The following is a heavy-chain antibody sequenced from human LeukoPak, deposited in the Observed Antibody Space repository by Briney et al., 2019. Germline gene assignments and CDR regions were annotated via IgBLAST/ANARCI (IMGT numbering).Heavy chain of an antibody. CDR3: ARLLGGLPVI. J-gene: IGHJ4*02. CDR2: IYYTGDA. V-gene: IGHV4-59*01. D-gene: IGHD2-2*01. Sequence: SETLSLACSVSGGSISAYYWSWLRQSPGKGLEWIAYIYYTGDANYNPSLKSRVTISVDTSKNQFSLRLTSVTAADTAVYYCARLLGGLPVIWGQGSLVTVSS. CDR1: GGSISAYY.